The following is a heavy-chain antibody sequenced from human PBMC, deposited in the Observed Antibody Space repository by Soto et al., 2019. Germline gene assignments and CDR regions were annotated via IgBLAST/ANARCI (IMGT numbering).Heavy chain of an antibody. Sequence: GESLKISCQASGYSFSNYWIGWVRQMPGKGLEWMGIIYPGDSDTRYSPSFQGQVTISADKSINTAYLQWSSLKASDTAMYYCARQYNWKKNWFDPWGQGTLVTVSS. CDR3: ARQYNWKKNWFDP. V-gene: IGHV5-51*01. D-gene: IGHD1-20*01. J-gene: IGHJ5*02. CDR1: GYSFSNYW. CDR2: IYPGDSDT.